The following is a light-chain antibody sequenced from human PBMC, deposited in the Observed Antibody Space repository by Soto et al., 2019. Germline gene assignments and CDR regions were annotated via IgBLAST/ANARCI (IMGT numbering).Light chain of an antibody. CDR1: QVISSW. V-gene: IGKV1-12*01. Sequence: DIQMTQSPSSVSASVGDTVTVSCRASQVISSWLAWYQQKPGRAPNLLIYAASFLQSGVPSRFSGSGSGTDFSLTISFLQSEDFATYYCQHYYSYPYTFGQGTTLE. CDR3: QHYYSYPYT. CDR2: AAS. J-gene: IGKJ2*01.